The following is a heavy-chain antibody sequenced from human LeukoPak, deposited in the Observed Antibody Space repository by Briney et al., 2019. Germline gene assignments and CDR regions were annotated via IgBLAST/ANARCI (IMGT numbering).Heavy chain of an antibody. CDR3: ARGLIVVVPAVRGNWFDP. J-gene: IGHJ5*02. CDR1: GGSFSGYY. V-gene: IGHV4-34*01. Sequence: SETLSLTCAVCGGSFSGYYWSWIRQPPGKGLEWIGEINHSGSTNYNPSLKSRVTISVDTSKNQFSLKLSSVTAADTAVYYCARGLIVVVPAVRGNWFDPWGQGTLVTVSS. D-gene: IGHD2-2*01. CDR2: INHSGST.